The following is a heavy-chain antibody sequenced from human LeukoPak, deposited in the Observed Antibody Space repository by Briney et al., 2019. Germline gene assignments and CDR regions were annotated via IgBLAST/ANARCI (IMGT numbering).Heavy chain of an antibody. Sequence: SETLSLTCTVSGGSISSYYWSWIRQPAGKGLEWIGRIYTSGSTNYNPSLKSRVTMSVDTSKNQFSLKLSSVTAADTAVYYCASHSSSWGWFDPWGQGTLVTVSS. CDR2: IYTSGST. CDR3: ASHSSSWGWFDP. CDR1: GGSISSYY. D-gene: IGHD6-13*01. V-gene: IGHV4-4*07. J-gene: IGHJ5*02.